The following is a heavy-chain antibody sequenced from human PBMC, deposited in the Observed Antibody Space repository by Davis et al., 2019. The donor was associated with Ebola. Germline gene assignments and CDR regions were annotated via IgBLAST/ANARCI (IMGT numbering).Heavy chain of an antibody. V-gene: IGHV3-21*01. J-gene: IGHJ3*02. CDR3: ARVYNSDWYTMALDI. CDR2: ISSRSTYI. CDR1: GFTFGDYA. Sequence: GGSLRLSCTASGFTFGDYAMSWFRQAPGKGPEWVSSISSRSTYIDYADSVKGRFTISRDNAKNSLYLQMNSLRAEDTAIYYCARVYNSDWYTMALDIWGQGTMVAVSS. D-gene: IGHD6-19*01.